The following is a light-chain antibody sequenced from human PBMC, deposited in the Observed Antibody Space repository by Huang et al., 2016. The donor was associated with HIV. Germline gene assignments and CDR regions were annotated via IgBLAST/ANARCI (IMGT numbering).Light chain of an antibody. J-gene: IGKJ3*01. V-gene: IGKV3-11*01. CDR1: QKINTY. CDR3: QQRSNWPPFT. Sequence: EILFTQSPATLSLSPGERATLSCKASQKINTYLAWYQQKPGQAPRLLIYDASTRAPDTPARFRGSGSGTDFTLTITNLEPEDFAVYICQQRSNWPPFTFGPGTKVDRK. CDR2: DAS.